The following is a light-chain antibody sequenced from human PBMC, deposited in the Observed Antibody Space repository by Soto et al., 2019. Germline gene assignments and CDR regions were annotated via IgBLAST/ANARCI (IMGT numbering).Light chain of an antibody. V-gene: IGKV3-15*01. CDR3: QQYHNWPPQYT. J-gene: IGKJ2*01. Sequence: EIVMTQSPASLSVSPGDGATLSCRASQSVASNVAWYQQKPGQGPRLLIHGASTRAAGVPARFSGSGSATDFTLTISSLQYEDFAVYYCQQYHNWPPQYTFVQGTKLQIK. CDR2: GAS. CDR1: QSVASN.